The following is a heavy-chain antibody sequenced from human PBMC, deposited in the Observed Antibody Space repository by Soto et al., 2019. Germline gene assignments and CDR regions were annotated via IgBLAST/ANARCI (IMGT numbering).Heavy chain of an antibody. CDR1: GGSISSGGYS. CDR3: ARAESGTFDP. CDR2: IYHSGST. J-gene: IGHJ5*02. V-gene: IGHV4-30-2*01. D-gene: IGHD1-7*01. Sequence: QLQLQESGSGLVKPSQTLSLTCAVSGGSISSGGYSWSWIRQPPGKGPKWIGYIYHSGSTYYHPSLKSRVTISVDRSKNQFSLKLSSVTAADTAVNYCARAESGTFDPWGQGTLVTVSS.